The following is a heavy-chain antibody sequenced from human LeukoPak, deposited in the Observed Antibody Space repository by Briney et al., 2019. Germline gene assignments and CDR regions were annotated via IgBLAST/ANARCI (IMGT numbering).Heavy chain of an antibody. V-gene: IGHV4-34*01. Sequence: SETLSLTCAVYGGSFSGYYWTWIRQPPGKGLEWIAEINLSGTINWNPSLKRRVTISLDTSKNQVSLKLSSVTAADTAVYYCTRLEGIAARRYYYYYYMDVWGKGTTVTVSS. CDR1: GGSFSGYY. CDR2: INLSGTI. J-gene: IGHJ6*03. D-gene: IGHD6-6*01. CDR3: TRLEGIAARRYYYYYYMDV.